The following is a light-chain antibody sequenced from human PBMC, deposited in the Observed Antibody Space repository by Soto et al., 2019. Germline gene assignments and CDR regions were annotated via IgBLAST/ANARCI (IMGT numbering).Light chain of an antibody. CDR2: DVS. CDR1: SSGVGGYNY. CDR3: SSYTSSTTPV. J-gene: IGLJ2*01. V-gene: IGLV2-14*01. Sequence: QSALTQPASVSGSPGQSITISCTGTSSGVGGYNYVSWYQQHPGKGPKLMIYDVSNRPSGVSNRFSGSKSGNTASLTISGLQAEDEADYYCSSYTSSTTPVFGGGTKLTVL.